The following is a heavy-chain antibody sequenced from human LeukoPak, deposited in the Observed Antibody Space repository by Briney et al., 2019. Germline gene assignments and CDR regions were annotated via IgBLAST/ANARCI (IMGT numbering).Heavy chain of an antibody. CDR3: ARAGYSYGTGYYFDY. J-gene: IGHJ4*02. D-gene: IGHD5-18*01. CDR1: DGSISNYY. CDR2: IYYTGAT. V-gene: IGHV4-59*01. Sequence: PSETLSLTCTVSDGSISNYYWSWIRLPPRKGLEWIGYIYYTGATNYSPSLKSRVTISLDTSKNQFSLRLSSVTAADAAVYYCARAGYSYGTGYYFDYWGQGALVTVSS.